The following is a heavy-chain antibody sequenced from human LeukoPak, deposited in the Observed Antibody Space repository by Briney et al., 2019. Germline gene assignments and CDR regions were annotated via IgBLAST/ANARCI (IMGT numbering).Heavy chain of an antibody. Sequence: ASVKVSCKASGYTFTNYDINWVRQAPGQGLEWMGGIIPIFNTANYAQEFQGRVTMTADESTRTAYMELTSLRSEDTAVYYCARVFHPINGYGSGSYSFLGSLDPWGQGTLVTVSS. V-gene: IGHV1-69*13. CDR1: GYTFTNYD. CDR2: IIPIFNTA. D-gene: IGHD3-10*01. J-gene: IGHJ5*02. CDR3: ARVFHPINGYGSGSYSFLGSLDP.